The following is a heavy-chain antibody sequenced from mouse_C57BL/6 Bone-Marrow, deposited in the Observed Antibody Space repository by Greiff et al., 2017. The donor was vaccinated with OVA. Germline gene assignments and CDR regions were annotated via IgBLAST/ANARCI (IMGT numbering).Heavy chain of an antibody. CDR2: IYPRSGNT. CDR1: GYTFTSYG. V-gene: IGHV1-81*01. CDR3: ARSDYGSSWGFAY. J-gene: IGHJ3*01. Sequence: SGAELARPGASVKLSCKASGYTFTSYGISWVKQRTGQGLEWIGEIYPRSGNTYYNEKFKGKATLTADKSSSTAYMELRSLTSEDSAVYFCARSDYGSSWGFAYWGQGTLVTVSA. D-gene: IGHD1-1*01.